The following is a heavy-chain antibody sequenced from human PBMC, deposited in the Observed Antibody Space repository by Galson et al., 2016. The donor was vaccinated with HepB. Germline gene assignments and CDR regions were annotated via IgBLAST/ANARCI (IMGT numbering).Heavy chain of an antibody. J-gene: IGHJ4*02. D-gene: IGHD3-22*01. CDR2: INPSGGST. CDR1: GHTFTSYY. CDR3: ARGSYYYDSTGYNAWGFEDS. Sequence: SVKVSCKASGHTFTSYYMHWVRQAPGQGLEWMGIINPSGGSTSYAQKFQGRVTMTRDTSTSTVYMEMSSLRSEDTAVYYCARGSYYYDSTGYNAWGFEDSGGQGTLVTVTS. V-gene: IGHV1-46*01.